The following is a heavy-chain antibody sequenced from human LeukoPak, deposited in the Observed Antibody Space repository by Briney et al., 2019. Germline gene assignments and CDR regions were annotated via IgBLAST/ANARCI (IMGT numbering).Heavy chain of an antibody. V-gene: IGHV3-9*03. CDR1: GFTFDVYP. CDR2: INWNGDNI. J-gene: IGHJ6*03. CDR3: AKSCGPVLRSYYYYMDV. Sequence: GRSLRLSCVVSGFTFDVYPVHCVRHAPGKGLEWVSGINWNGDNIGHADSVKGRFTISRDNAKTSLFLQMNSLTAEDMAVYYCAKSCGPVLRSYYYYMDVWGKGTTVTVSS. D-gene: IGHD1-1*01.